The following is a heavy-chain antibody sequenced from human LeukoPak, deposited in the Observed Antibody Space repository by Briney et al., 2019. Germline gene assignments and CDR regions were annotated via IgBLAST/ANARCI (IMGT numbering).Heavy chain of an antibody. CDR3: ARVPSQANWGPTPQDDAFDI. D-gene: IGHD7-27*01. CDR2: IYTSGST. V-gene: IGHV4-61*02. J-gene: IGHJ3*02. Sequence: SETLSLTCTVSGGSISSGGYYWSWIRQPAGKGLEWIGRIYTSGSTSYNPTLKSRVTISVDTSKNQFSLKLSSVTAADTAVYYCARVPSQANWGPTPQDDAFDIWGQGTMVTVSS. CDR1: GGSISSGGYY.